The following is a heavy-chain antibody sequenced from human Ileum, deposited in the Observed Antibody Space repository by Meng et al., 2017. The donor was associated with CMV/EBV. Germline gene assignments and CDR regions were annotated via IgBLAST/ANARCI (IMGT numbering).Heavy chain of an antibody. CDR3: ARGVVSADYDFWSGG. V-gene: IGHV3-21*01. CDR1: GFTSSSYS. Sequence: GESLKISCAASGFTSSSYSMNWVRQAPGKGLEWVSSISSSSSYIYYADSVKGRFTISRDNAKNSLYLQMNSLRAEDTAVYYCARGVVSADYDFWSGGWGQGTLVTVSS. CDR2: ISSSSSYI. D-gene: IGHD3-3*01. J-gene: IGHJ4*02.